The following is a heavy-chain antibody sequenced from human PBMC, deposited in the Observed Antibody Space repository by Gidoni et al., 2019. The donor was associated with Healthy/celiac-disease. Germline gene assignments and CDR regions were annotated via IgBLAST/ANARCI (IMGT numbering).Heavy chain of an antibody. D-gene: IGHD6-13*01. CDR2: IWYDGSNK. CDR1: GSTFSSYG. Sequence: QVQLAESGGAAVQSCRSLRLSCASSGSTFSSYGMHWVCQAPGKGLEWVAVIWYDGSNKYYADSVKGRFTISRDNSKNTLYLQMNSLRAEDTAVYYCARTYSSRSNGGWFDPWGQGTLVTVSS. J-gene: IGHJ5*02. V-gene: IGHV3-33*01. CDR3: ARTYSSRSNGGWFDP.